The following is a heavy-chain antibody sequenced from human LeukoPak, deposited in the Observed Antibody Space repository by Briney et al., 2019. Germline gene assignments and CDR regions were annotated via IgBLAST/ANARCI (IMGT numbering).Heavy chain of an antibody. Sequence: PSETLSLTCTVSGGSISSYYWSWIRQPPGKGLEWIGYIYYSGSTNYNPSLKSRVTISVDTSKNQFSLKLSSVTAADTAVYYCAGSSIAARWAGASPYNWFDPWGQGTLVTVSS. CDR2: IYYSGST. J-gene: IGHJ5*02. CDR1: GGSISSYY. D-gene: IGHD6-6*01. CDR3: AGSSIAARWAGASPYNWFDP. V-gene: IGHV4-59*01.